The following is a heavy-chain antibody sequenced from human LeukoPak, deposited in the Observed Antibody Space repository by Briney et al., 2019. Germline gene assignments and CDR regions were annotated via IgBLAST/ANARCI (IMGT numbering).Heavy chain of an antibody. CDR3: AKTYGSA. Sequence: PGKSLRLSCAAAKSSLSAWAMHWVRQAPDKGLEWVAVISHDGSKKYYEESVKGRFTISRDNSNNTLFLQMNSLRTEDTAVYYCAKTYGSAWGQGTLVTVSS. J-gene: IGHJ4*02. D-gene: IGHD3-10*01. V-gene: IGHV3-30*04. CDR1: KSSLSAWA. CDR2: ISHDGSKK.